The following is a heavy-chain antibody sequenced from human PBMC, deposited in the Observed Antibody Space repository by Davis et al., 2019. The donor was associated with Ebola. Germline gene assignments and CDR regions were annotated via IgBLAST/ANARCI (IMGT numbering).Heavy chain of an antibody. CDR3: AKGTGVSPAYHFDS. V-gene: IGHV3-74*03. J-gene: IGHJ4*02. CDR1: GFTFSKYW. CDR2: INSDGSSS. D-gene: IGHD3-10*01. Sequence: HTGGSLRLSCAASGFTFSKYWMHWVRQTPGKGLMWVSRINSDGSSSTREYADSVKGRFTTSRDNSKNTVYLQMNNLRTDDTAVYYCAKGTGVSPAYHFDSWGQGTLLTVSS.